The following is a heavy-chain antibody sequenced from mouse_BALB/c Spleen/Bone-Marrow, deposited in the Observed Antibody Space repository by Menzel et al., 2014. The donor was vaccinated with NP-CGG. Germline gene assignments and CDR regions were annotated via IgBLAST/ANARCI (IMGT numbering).Heavy chain of an antibody. CDR3: GRGEFFDY. CDR1: GYTFTDHI. V-gene: IGHV1-11*01. Sequence: QVPVKQSGAELASPGASVTLSCKASGYTFTDHIMHWVKKRPGQGLEWIGRIYPVSGETNYNQKFMGKATFSVDRSSSTVCMVLNSRTSEDPAVYYCGRGEFFDYGGQGTTLPVSS. CDR2: IYPVSGET. J-gene: IGHJ2*01.